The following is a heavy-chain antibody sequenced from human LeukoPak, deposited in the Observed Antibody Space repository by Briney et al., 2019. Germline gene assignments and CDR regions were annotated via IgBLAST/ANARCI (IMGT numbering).Heavy chain of an antibody. V-gene: IGHV3-30-3*01. Sequence: GGSLRLSCAASGFTFSSYWMSWVRQAPGKGLEWVAVISYDGSNKYYADSVKGRFTISRDNSKNTLYLQMNSLRAEDTAVYYCARVDSSGWAGDFDYWGQGTLVTVSS. J-gene: IGHJ4*02. D-gene: IGHD6-19*01. CDR2: ISYDGSNK. CDR1: GFTFSSYW. CDR3: ARVDSSGWAGDFDY.